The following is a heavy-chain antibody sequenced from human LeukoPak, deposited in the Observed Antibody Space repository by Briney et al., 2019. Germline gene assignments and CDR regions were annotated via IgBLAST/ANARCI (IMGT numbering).Heavy chain of an antibody. Sequence: GGSLRLSCAASGFTFSSYWMSWVRQAPGKGLEWVANIKQDGSEKYYVDSVKGRFTISRDNAKNSLYLQMNSLRAEDTAVYYCAREGPGIAGRFDYWGQGTLVTVSS. J-gene: IGHJ4*02. CDR1: GFTFSSYW. CDR3: AREGPGIAGRFDY. D-gene: IGHD3-10*01. CDR2: IKQDGSEK. V-gene: IGHV3-7*01.